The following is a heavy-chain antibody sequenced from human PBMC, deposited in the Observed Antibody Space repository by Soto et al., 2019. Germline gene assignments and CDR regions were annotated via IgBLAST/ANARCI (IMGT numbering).Heavy chain of an antibody. CDR3: ASQKLDVPAYFDS. D-gene: IGHD1-1*01. CDR2: IHHSETT. Sequence: SETLSLTCAVSGASVSSTKWWSWVRQSPGKGLEWIGEIHHSETTNYNPSLESRVTISIDKSRNQFSLKLTSVTAADTAVYYCASQKLDVPAYFDSWGQGTLVTVSS. CDR1: GASVSSTKW. J-gene: IGHJ4*02. V-gene: IGHV4-4*02.